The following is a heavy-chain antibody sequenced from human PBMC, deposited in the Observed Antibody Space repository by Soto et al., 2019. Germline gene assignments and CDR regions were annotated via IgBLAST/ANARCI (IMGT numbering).Heavy chain of an antibody. V-gene: IGHV4-4*02. CDR1: IVSIKTLNW. Sequence: QVPLRESAQNLVSPSGTLSSTSNAPIVSIKTLNWCIWAGKPPGRGLVWIGEINHSGNTNYNLSLKSRVTLSVDKSKNQFSLRLSSVTAADTAMYYCARRGGGVVLAATTPFDYWGQGTLVTVSS. CDR2: INHSGNT. J-gene: IGHJ4*02. D-gene: IGHD2-15*01. CDR3: ARRGGGVVLAATTPFDY.